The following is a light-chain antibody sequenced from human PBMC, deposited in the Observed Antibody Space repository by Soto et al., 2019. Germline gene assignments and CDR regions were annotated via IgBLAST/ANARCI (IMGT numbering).Light chain of an antibody. J-gene: IGKJ4*01. Sequence: EIVLTQSPATLSLSPGESATLSCRASQSVSHFLAWYQQKPGQAPRLLIYDTSSRATGIPGRFSGSGSGTAFTLTIDILEPADAAVYYGQQRTHRPTFGGGTKVEI. CDR1: QSVSHF. CDR3: QQRTHRPT. V-gene: IGKV3-11*01. CDR2: DTS.